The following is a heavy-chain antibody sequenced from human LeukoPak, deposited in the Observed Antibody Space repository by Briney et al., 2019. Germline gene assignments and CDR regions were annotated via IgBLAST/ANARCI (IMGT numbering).Heavy chain of an antibody. CDR2: IYYSGST. J-gene: IGHJ5*02. CDR3: ARPRSTDSYGYMEVDQNWFDP. Sequence: SETLSLTCTVSGGSISSSSYYWGWIRQPPGKGLEWIGSIYYSGSTYYNPSLKSRVTISVDTSKNQFSLKLSSVTAADTAVYYCARPRSTDSYGYMEVDQNWFDPWGQGTLVTVSS. V-gene: IGHV4-39*01. CDR1: GGSISSSSYY. D-gene: IGHD5-18*01.